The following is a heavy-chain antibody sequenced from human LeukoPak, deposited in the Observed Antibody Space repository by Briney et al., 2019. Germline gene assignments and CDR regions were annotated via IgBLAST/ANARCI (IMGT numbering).Heavy chain of an antibody. V-gene: IGHV3-15*01. Sequence: PGGSLRLSCAVSGFSFNNAWMNWVRQAPGKGLEWVGRIKSKTDGTTTDYAAPVKGRFSISRDDSKNTVFLEMSSLKTEDTAVYFCAFQDIWKSGYNYDSPVFDHWGQGTLVSVST. J-gene: IGHJ4*02. CDR2: IKSKTDGTTT. CDR1: GFSFNNAW. CDR3: AFQDIWKSGYNYDSPVFDH. D-gene: IGHD3-3*01.